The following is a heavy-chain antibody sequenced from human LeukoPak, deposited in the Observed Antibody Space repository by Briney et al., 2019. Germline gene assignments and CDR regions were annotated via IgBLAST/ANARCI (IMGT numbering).Heavy chain of an antibody. J-gene: IGHJ3*02. CDR2: IIPIFGTA. D-gene: IGHD6-13*01. V-gene: IGHV1-69*01. CDR1: GGTFSSYA. Sequence: ASVKVSCKASGGTFSSYAISWVRQAPGQGLEWMGGIIPIFGTANYAQKFQGRVTITADESTSTAYMELSSLRSEDTAVYYCARDRIAAAGNDAFDIWGQGTMVTVSS. CDR3: ARDRIAAAGNDAFDI.